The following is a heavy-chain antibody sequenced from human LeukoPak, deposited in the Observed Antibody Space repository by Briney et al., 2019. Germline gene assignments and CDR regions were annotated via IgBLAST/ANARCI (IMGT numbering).Heavy chain of an antibody. CDR1: GFTFSSYS. Sequence: GGSLRLSCAASGFTFSSYSMNWVRQASGKGLEWVGRIRSKANSYATTYAASVKGRFTISRDDSKNTAYLQMNSLKTEDAAVYYCMSPMTTVPSRDYWGQGTLVTVSS. J-gene: IGHJ4*02. D-gene: IGHD4-17*01. CDR2: IRSKANSYAT. V-gene: IGHV3-73*01. CDR3: MSPMTTVPSRDY.